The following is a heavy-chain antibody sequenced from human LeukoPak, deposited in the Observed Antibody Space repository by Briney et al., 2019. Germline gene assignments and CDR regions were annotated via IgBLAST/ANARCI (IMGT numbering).Heavy chain of an antibody. J-gene: IGHJ4*02. CDR2: IYYSGNI. V-gene: IGHV4-39*01. CDR3: ARQTGSGLFILP. D-gene: IGHD3/OR15-3a*01. CDR1: GVSISSSNSY. Sequence: SETLSLTCTVSGVSISSSNSYWGWIRQPPGKGLEWIGSIYYSGNIYYNASLKSQVSISIDTSKNQFSLRLTSVTAADTAVYYCARQTGSGLFILPGGQGTLVTVSS.